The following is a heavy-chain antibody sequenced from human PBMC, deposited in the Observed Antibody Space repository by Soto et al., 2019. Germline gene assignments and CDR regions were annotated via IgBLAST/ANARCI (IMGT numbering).Heavy chain of an antibody. CDR3: ARGTGSSGWHPPTPPFDY. CDR1: GFTFSSYA. V-gene: IGHV3-30-3*01. J-gene: IGHJ4*02. Sequence: GGSLRLSCAASGFTFSSYAMHWVRQAPGKGLEWVAVISYDGSNKYYADSVKGRFTISRDNSKNTLYLQMNSLRAEDTAVYYCARGTGSSGWHPPTPPFDYWGQGTLVTVSS. D-gene: IGHD6-19*01. CDR2: ISYDGSNK.